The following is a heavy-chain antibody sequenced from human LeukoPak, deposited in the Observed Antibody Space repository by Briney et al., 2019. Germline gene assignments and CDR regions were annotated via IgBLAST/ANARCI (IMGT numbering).Heavy chain of an antibody. J-gene: IGHJ6*03. D-gene: IGHD1-26*01. CDR3: ARETRRSDSLYYYYMDV. V-gene: IGHV3-48*01. CDR2: ISSSSGTL. Sequence: GGSLRLSCAASGFTFSSYNMNWVRQAPGKGLEWVSYISSSSGTLYYADSVKGRFTISRDNAKNSLYLQMNSLRAEDTAVYYCARETRRSDSLYYYYMDVWGKGTTVTVSS. CDR1: GFTFSSYN.